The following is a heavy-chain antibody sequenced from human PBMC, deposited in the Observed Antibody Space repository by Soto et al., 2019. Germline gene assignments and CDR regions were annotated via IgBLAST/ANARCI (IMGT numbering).Heavy chain of an antibody. Sequence: SDTLSLTCTVSGGSISSYYWSWIRQPPGKGLEWIGYIYYSGSTNYNPSLKSRVTISVDTSKNQFSLKLSSVTAADTAVYYCASLRSEGFTTFPLFDYWGQGTLVTVSS. CDR2: IYYSGST. J-gene: IGHJ4*02. V-gene: IGHV4-59*01. CDR3: ASLRSEGFTTFPLFDY. D-gene: IGHD2-2*01. CDR1: GGSISSYY.